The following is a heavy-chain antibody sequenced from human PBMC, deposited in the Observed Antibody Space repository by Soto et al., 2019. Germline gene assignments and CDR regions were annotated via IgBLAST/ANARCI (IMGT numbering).Heavy chain of an antibody. CDR1: GGTFSSYA. CDR2: IIPIFGTA. CDR3: ARDVNDYGDYWSEAHNWFDP. D-gene: IGHD4-17*01. J-gene: IGHJ5*02. V-gene: IGHV1-69*13. Sequence: SVKVSCKASGGTFSSYAISWVRQAPGQGLEWMGGIIPIFGTANYAQKFQGRVTITADESTSTAYMELSSLRSEDTAVYYCARDVNDYGDYWSEAHNWFDPWGQGTLVTVS.